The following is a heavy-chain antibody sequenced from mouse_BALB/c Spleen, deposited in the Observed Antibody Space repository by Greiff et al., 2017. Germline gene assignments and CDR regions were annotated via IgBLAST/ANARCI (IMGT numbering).Heavy chain of an antibody. J-gene: IGHJ3*01. V-gene: IGHV5-6*01. CDR1: GFTFSSYG. D-gene: IGHD2-3*01. Sequence: EVKLMESGGDLVKPGGSLKLSCAASGFTFSSYGMSWVRQTPDKRLEWVATISSGGSYTYYPDSVKGRFTISRDNAKNTLYLQMSSLKSEDTAMYYCYDGYYGAYWGQGTLVTVSA. CDR3: YDGYYGAY. CDR2: ISSGGSYT.